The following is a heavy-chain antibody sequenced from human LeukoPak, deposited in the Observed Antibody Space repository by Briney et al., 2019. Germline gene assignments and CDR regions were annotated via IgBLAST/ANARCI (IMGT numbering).Heavy chain of an antibody. V-gene: IGHV1-69*01. J-gene: IGHJ4*02. D-gene: IGHD5-12*01. CDR2: IIPIFGTA. CDR3: ARERERGYSGYVFDY. CDR1: GGTFSSYA. Sequence: SVKVSCKASGGTFSSYAISWVRQAPGQGLEWMGGIIPIFGTANYAQKFQGRVTITADESTSTAYMELSNLRSEDTAVYYCARERERGYSGYVFDYWGQGTLVTVSS.